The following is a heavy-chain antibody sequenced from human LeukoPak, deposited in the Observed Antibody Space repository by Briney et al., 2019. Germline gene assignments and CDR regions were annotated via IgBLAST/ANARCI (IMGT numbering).Heavy chain of an antibody. J-gene: IGHJ5*02. CDR1: GGSLSSASYY. V-gene: IGHV4-61*02. CDR3: AREVDSSREVWFDP. Sequence: SQTLSLTCTVYGGSLSSASYYWSWIRQPAGKGLEWIGRIYTSGSTNYNPTLKSRVTISVDTSKNQFSLKLCSVTAADTAVYYCAREVDSSREVWFDPWGQGALVTVSS. D-gene: IGHD6-13*01. CDR2: IYTSGST.